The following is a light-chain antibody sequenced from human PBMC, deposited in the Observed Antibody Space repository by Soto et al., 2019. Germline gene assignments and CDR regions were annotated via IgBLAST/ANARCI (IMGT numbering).Light chain of an antibody. CDR1: QTISTW. CDR2: GAS. CDR3: QQSYSSPQP. Sequence: DIQVTQSPPTLSASVGDRVTITCRASQTISTWMAWYQQKPGKAPKLLVYGASTMQSGVAARFSGSGSGTDFTLAISNVQPEDFATYYCQQSYSSPQPFGQGTRLDIK. V-gene: IGKV1-5*01. J-gene: IGKJ5*01.